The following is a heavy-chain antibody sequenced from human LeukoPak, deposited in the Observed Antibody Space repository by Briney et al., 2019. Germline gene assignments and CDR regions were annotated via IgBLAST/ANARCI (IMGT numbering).Heavy chain of an antibody. D-gene: IGHD3-16*01. CDR1: GYTFTSYG. J-gene: IGHJ5*02. Sequence: ASVKVSCKASGYTFTSYGISWVRQAPGQGLEWMGWISAYNGNTSYAQKFQGRVTITADKSTSTAYMELSSLRSEDTAVYYCAVEGDSGHWFDPWGQGTLVTVSS. CDR2: ISAYNGNT. V-gene: IGHV1-18*01. CDR3: AVEGDSGHWFDP.